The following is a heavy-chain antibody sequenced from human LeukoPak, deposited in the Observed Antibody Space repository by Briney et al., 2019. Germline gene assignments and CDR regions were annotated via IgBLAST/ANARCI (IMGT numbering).Heavy chain of an antibody. CDR3: AKPSTSGIAAAGLKY. CDR2: ISGSGAGT. CDR1: GFTFSSYA. D-gene: IGHD6-13*01. J-gene: IGHJ4*02. V-gene: IGHV3-23*01. Sequence: PGGSLRPSCAASGFTFSSYAMSWVRQAPGKGLEWVSAISGSGAGTYYADSVKGRFTISRDNSKNTLYLQMNSLRAEDTAVYYCAKPSTSGIAAAGLKYWGQGTLVTVSS.